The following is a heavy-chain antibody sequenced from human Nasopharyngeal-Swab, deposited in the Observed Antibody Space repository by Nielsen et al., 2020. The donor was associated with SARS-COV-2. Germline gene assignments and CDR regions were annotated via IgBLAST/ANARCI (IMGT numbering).Heavy chain of an antibody. CDR1: RYSFPRYS. D-gene: IGHD3-16*02. CDR3: ARGDDYVWGSFRNNALDM. V-gene: IGHV1-3*01. Sequence: ASVKVSCKASRYSFPRYSLHWVRQAPGQRLEWMAWHNGGNSNTEYSQKFLGRVTITRDTPASTAYMDLDSLTSEDTAVYYCARGDDYVWGSFRNNALDMWGQGTMVTVS. CDR2: HNGGNSNT. J-gene: IGHJ3*02.